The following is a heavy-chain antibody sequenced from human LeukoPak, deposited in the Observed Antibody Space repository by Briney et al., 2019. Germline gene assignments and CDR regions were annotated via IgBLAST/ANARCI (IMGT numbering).Heavy chain of an antibody. V-gene: IGHV1-18*01. D-gene: IGHD5-24*01. CDR3: AREQLRTNWFDP. CDR1: GYTFTSYG. J-gene: IGHJ5*02. Sequence: ASVKLCCKASGYTFTSYGITWGRESPGQGLEWRGWFSAYNGKTNYTQKLQGRVTMNPDTPTSTAYMELRSLRSDHTAVYNCAREQLRTNWFDPWGQGTLVTVSS. CDR2: FSAYNGKT.